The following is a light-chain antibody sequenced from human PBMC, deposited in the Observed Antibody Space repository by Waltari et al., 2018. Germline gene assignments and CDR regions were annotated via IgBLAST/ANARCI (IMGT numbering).Light chain of an antibody. CDR1: NNNIGTYG. Sequence: QSALNQEASVSGTVGQKVTLSCTGNNNNIGTYGVGWYQQISHGPPKSVMFGISLPSGLPDRFSGSKSGTTASLTISGLQPEDEGDHFCSTWDHSLNGRVFGGGTKLTVL. J-gene: IGLJ3*02. CDR3: STWDHSLNGRV. CDR2: GI. V-gene: IGLV1-36*01.